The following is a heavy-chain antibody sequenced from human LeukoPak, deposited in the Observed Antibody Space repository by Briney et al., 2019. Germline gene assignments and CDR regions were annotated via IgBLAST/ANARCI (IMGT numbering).Heavy chain of an antibody. CDR1: GFNFNSFG. V-gene: IGHV3-30*02. D-gene: IGHD1-26*01. CDR3: TNQYSKVGSTPDY. Sequence: GGSLKLSCAASGFNFNSFGLHWVRQAPGKGLQWVTFIRYNGNDNFYADSVKGRFTISRDNSKNTVYLQMNSLRADDTAIYYCTNQYSKVGSTPDYWGQGTLVTVSS. CDR2: IRYNGNDN. J-gene: IGHJ4*02.